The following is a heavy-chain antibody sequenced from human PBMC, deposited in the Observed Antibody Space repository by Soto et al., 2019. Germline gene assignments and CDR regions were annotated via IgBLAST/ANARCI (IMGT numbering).Heavy chain of an antibody. D-gene: IGHD3-10*01. Sequence: QVHVQQWGAGLLKPSETLSLTCGVYGESFSAYYWNWIRQSPGKGLEWIGDIHHTADTKYNPSLKSRLTLSVDTSKDQFSMKLTSVTAADPAVYFCVRFEVRSLGSGPVADYSGPGTVVSVPS. CDR3: VRFEVRSLGSGPVADY. CDR2: IHHTADT. J-gene: IGHJ4*02. V-gene: IGHV4-34*01. CDR1: GESFSAYY.